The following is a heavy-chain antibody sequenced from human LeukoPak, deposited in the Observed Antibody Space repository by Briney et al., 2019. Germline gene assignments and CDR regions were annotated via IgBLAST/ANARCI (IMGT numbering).Heavy chain of an antibody. V-gene: IGHV1-18*01. Sequence: ASVKVSCKTSGYTFTNYTTTWVRQAPGQGLEWMGWISAYNGNTNYAQKLQGRVTMTTDTSTSTAYMELRSLRSDDTAVYYCARLLCSSSSCYGYFDYWGQGTLVTVSS. J-gene: IGHJ4*02. CDR3: ARLLCSSSSCYGYFDY. D-gene: IGHD2-2*01. CDR1: GYTFTNYT. CDR2: ISAYNGNT.